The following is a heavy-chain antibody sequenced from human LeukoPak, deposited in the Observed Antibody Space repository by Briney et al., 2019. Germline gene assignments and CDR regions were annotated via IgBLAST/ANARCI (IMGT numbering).Heavy chain of an antibody. CDR3: ARQTNLRFGELLSDYYYYMDV. CDR1: GYTFTSYG. D-gene: IGHD3-10*01. Sequence: ASVMVSCKASGYTFTSYGISWVRQAPGQGLEWMGWISAYNGNTNYAQKLQGRVTMTTDTSTSTAYMELRSLRSDDTAVYYCARQTNLRFGELLSDYYYYMDVWGKGTTVTISS. V-gene: IGHV1-18*01. CDR2: ISAYNGNT. J-gene: IGHJ6*03.